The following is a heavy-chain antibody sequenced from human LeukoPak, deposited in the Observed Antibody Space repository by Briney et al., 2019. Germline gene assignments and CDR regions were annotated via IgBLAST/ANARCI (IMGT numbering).Heavy chain of an antibody. Sequence: GGSLRLSCATSEFSFSSHGMHWARQAPGKGLEWVAFEQKDGSYKKYADSVKGRFTISRDNSKNTLYLEMNSLRVGDTAVYYCANIPNSFGPDYWGQGSLVTVSS. J-gene: IGHJ4*02. CDR2: EQKDGSYK. CDR1: EFSFSSHG. D-gene: IGHD3-16*01. V-gene: IGHV3-30*02. CDR3: ANIPNSFGPDY.